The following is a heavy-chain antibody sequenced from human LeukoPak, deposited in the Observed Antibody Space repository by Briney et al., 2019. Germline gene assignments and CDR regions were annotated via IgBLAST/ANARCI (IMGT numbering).Heavy chain of an antibody. CDR1: GFTFSGFE. CDR3: ARRLRPIDY. D-gene: IGHD4-17*01. Sequence: PGGSLRLSCVASGFTFSGFEMNWVRQAPGKGLEWVSYISSSYRTIYYADSVKGRFTVSRDNTKKTLYLQMNSLRAEDTAVYYWARRLRPIDYWGQGTLVTVSS. J-gene: IGHJ4*02. V-gene: IGHV3-48*03. CDR2: ISSSYRTI.